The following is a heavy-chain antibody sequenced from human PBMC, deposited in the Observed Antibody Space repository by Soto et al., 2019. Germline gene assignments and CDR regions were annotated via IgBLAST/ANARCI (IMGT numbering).Heavy chain of an antibody. D-gene: IGHD3-10*01. V-gene: IGHV4-34*01. CDR1: GGSFSGYY. CDR3: ARVWSGSYRKPYYFDY. Sequence: ASETLSLTCAVYGGSFSGYYWSWIRQPPGKGLEWIGEINHSGSTNYNPSLKSRVTISVDPSKNQFSLKLSSVTAADTAVYYCARVWSGSYRKPYYFDYWGQGTLVTVSS. J-gene: IGHJ4*02. CDR2: INHSGST.